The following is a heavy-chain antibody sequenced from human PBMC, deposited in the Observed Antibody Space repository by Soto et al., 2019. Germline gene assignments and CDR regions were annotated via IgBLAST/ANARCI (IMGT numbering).Heavy chain of an antibody. CDR1: GGSFIAYY. D-gene: IGHD2-2*01. J-gene: IGHJ5*02. CDR2: ITHSGST. Sequence: PSKTLSRTGAVHGGSFIAYYWSWSRQPPGKGLEWIGEITHSGSTNYNPSLKSRVTISVDTSKKQFSLKMSSVPAADTAVYYCARREFTNQFWYDPWGQGPLATVSS. CDR3: ARREFTNQFWYDP. V-gene: IGHV4-34*01.